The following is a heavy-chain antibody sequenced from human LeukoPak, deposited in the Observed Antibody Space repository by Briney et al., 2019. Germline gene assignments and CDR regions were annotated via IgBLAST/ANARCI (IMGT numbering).Heavy chain of an antibody. D-gene: IGHD3-10*01. CDR2: ISAYNGNT. CDR3: ARGAVGFGELFGYNWFDP. CDR1: GYTFTSYG. Sequence: GASVKVSCKASGYTFTSYGISWVRQAPGQGLEWMGWISAYNGNTNYAQKLQGRVAMTTDTSTSTAYMELRSLRYDDTAVYYCARGAVGFGELFGYNWFDPWGQGTLVTVSS. V-gene: IGHV1-18*01. J-gene: IGHJ5*02.